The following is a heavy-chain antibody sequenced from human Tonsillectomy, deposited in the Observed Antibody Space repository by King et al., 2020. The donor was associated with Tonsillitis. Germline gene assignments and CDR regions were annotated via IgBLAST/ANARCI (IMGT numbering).Heavy chain of an antibody. CDR1: GFTFDDYA. J-gene: IGHJ4*02. Sequence: VQLVESGGGLVQPGRSLRLSCAASGFTFDDYAMHWVRQAPWKGLEWVSGISWKSGRIVYADSVKGRFTISRDNTKNSLYLQMNSLRAEDTALYYCAKDKRVVITTLFDYWGQGTLVTVSS. V-gene: IGHV3-9*01. CDR3: AKDKRVVITTLFDY. CDR2: ISWKSGRI. D-gene: IGHD3-22*01.